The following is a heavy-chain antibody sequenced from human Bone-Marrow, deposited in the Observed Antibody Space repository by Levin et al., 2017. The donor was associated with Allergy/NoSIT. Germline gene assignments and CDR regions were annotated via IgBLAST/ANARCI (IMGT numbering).Heavy chain of an antibody. CDR3: ARSRMLAYGPNWFDS. Sequence: PSETLSLTCNVSGVSISNGGYYWSWIRQHPEKGLEWIGYIFYSGSTQYNPSLKSRLTVPVDTSKNQFSLKLKSVTAADTAVYYCARSRMLAYGPNWFDSWGQGTLVTVSS. CDR2: IFYSGST. D-gene: IGHD2-21*01. V-gene: IGHV4-31*03. J-gene: IGHJ5*01. CDR1: GVSISNGGYY.